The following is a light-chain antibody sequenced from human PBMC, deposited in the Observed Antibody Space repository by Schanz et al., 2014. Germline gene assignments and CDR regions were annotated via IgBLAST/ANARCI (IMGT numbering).Light chain of an antibody. J-gene: IGLJ3*02. V-gene: IGLV2-14*01. CDR1: SSDVGDYNY. CDR2: DVS. CDR3: CSYAGGSTWV. Sequence: QSALTQPPSASGSPGQSVTISCTGTSSDVGDYNYVSWYQQHPGKAPKLMIYDVSNRPSGVSNRFSGSRSGNTASLTISGLQPDDEADYYCCSYAGGSTWVFGGGTKLTVL.